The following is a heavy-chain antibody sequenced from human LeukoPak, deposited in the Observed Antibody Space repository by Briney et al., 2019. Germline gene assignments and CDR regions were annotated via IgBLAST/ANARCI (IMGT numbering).Heavy chain of an antibody. J-gene: IGHJ4*02. CDR2: ISAYNGNT. Sequence: GASVKVSCKASGYTFTSYGISWVRQAPGQGLEWMGWISAYNGNTNYAQKLQGRVTMTTDTSTSTAYMELRSLRSDDTAVYYCASQLGGGGIPYFGYWGQGTLVTVSS. CDR1: GYTFTSYG. V-gene: IGHV1-18*01. CDR3: ASQLGGGGIPYFGY. D-gene: IGHD3-16*01.